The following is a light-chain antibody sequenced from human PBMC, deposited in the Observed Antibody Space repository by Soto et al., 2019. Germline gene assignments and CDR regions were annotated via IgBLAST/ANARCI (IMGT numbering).Light chain of an antibody. CDR1: SSNIGAGYD. J-gene: IGLJ2*01. Sequence: QSVLTQPPSVSGAPVQRVTISCTGSSSNIGAGYDVHWYQQLPGTAPKLLIYGNSNRPSGVPDRFSGSKSGTSASLAITGLQAEYEADYYCQSYDSSLSGSVVFGGGTKLTVL. V-gene: IGLV1-40*01. CDR3: QSYDSSLSGSVV. CDR2: GNS.